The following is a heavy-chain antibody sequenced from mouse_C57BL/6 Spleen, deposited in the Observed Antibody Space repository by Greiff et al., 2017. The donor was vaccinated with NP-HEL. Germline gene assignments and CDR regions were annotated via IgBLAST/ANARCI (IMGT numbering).Heavy chain of an antibody. J-gene: IGHJ3*01. D-gene: IGHD2-4*01. Sequence: EVHLVESGGGLVKPGGSLKLSCAASGFTFSSYAMSWVRQTPEKRLAWVATISDGGSYTYYPDNVKGRFTISRDNAKNNLYLQMSHLKSEDTAMYYCARDDYDEGFAYWGQGTLVTVSA. V-gene: IGHV5-4*01. CDR3: ARDDYDEGFAY. CDR1: GFTFSSYA. CDR2: ISDGGSYT.